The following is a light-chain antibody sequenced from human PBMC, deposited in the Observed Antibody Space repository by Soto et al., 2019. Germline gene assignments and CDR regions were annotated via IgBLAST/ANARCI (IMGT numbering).Light chain of an antibody. Sequence: EVVMTQSPAALSVSPGERATLSCRASQSINSNLAWYQQKPGQAPRLLVYGASTMATGIPARFSGTGSGTEFTLTISSLQSEDFAVYYCQQYNTWPGWTFGLGNKEEIK. CDR2: GAS. J-gene: IGKJ1*01. CDR1: QSINSN. V-gene: IGKV3-15*01. CDR3: QQYNTWPGWT.